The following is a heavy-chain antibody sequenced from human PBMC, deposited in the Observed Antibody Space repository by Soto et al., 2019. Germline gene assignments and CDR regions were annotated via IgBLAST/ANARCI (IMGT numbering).Heavy chain of an antibody. D-gene: IGHD6-13*01. V-gene: IGHV3-66*01. CDR3: ARDSGYSSSGYGDAFDI. CDR1: GFTVSSNY. J-gene: IGHJ3*02. Sequence: GGSLRLSCTASGFTVSSNYMSWVRQAPGKGLEWVSVIYSGGSTYYAASVKGRFTISRHNSKNTLYLQMNSLRAEDTAMYYGARDSGYSSSGYGDAFDIWGQGTMVTVSS. CDR2: IYSGGST.